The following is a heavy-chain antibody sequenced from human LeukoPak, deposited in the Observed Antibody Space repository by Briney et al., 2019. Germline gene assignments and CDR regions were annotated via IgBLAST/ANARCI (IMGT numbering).Heavy chain of an antibody. V-gene: IGHV1-24*01. D-gene: IGHD1-1*01. J-gene: IGHJ5*02. Sequence: GASVKVSCKVSGYTLTELSMHWVRQAPGKGLEWMGGFDPEDGETIYAQKFQGRVTMTEDTSTDTAYMELSSLRSEDTAVYYCATDHGLFRWNNWFDPWGQGTLVTVSP. CDR3: ATDHGLFRWNNWFDP. CDR1: GYTLTELS. CDR2: FDPEDGET.